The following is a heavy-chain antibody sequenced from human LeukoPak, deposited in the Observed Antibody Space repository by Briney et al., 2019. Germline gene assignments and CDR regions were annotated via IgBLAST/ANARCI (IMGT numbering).Heavy chain of an antibody. Sequence: SETLSLTCTVSGGSISSSSYYWGWIRQPPGKGLEWIGSIYYSGSTYYNPSLKSRVTISVDMSKNQFSLKLSSVTAADTAVYYCASLRERSYYARGFDYWGQGTLVTVSS. V-gene: IGHV4-39*01. CDR3: ASLRERSYYARGFDY. D-gene: IGHD4-11*01. CDR1: GGSISSSSYY. CDR2: IYYSGST. J-gene: IGHJ4*02.